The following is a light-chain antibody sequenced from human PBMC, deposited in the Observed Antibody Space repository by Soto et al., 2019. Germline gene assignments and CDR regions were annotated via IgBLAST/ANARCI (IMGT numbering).Light chain of an antibody. CDR3: SSYTGGNPSYV. Sequence: QASLAEPPSASGSPGQSVTISCTGTSSDVGGYDYVSWYQQHPGKAPKLMIYEVTIRPSGVPDRFSGSKSGNTASLTVSGLQAEDEADYYCSSYTGGNPSYVFGTG. CDR2: EVT. J-gene: IGLJ1*01. CDR1: SSDVGGYDY. V-gene: IGLV2-8*01.